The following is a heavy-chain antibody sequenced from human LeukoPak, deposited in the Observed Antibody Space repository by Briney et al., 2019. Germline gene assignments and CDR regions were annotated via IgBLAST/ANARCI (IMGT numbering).Heavy chain of an antibody. J-gene: IGHJ4*02. CDR1: GFTFSSYS. Sequence: GGSLRLSCAASGFTFSSYSMNWVRQAPGKGLEWVANIKQDGSEKYYVDSVKGRFTISRDNAKNSLYLQMNSLRAEDTAVYYCAKGGDYNFDYWGQGTLVTVSS. V-gene: IGHV3-7*01. CDR2: IKQDGSEK. CDR3: AKGGDYNFDY. D-gene: IGHD3-10*01.